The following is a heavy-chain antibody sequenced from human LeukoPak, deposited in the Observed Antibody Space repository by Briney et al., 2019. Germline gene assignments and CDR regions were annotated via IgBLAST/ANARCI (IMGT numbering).Heavy chain of an antibody. CDR1: GFTFSSCS. D-gene: IGHD3-10*01. V-gene: IGHV3-48*01. CDR3: ARDSPRAAVRGAFDI. J-gene: IGHJ3*02. CDR2: ISSSSNI. Sequence: GGSLRLSCAASGFTFSSCSMKWVRQAPGKGVEWGSYISSSSNIYYSDSVKGRFTISRDNAKNSLYLQMNSLRAEDTAVYYCARDSPRAAVRGAFDIWGQGTMVTVSS.